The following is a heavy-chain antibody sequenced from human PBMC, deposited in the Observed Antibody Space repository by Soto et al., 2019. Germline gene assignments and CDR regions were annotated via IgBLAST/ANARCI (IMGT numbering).Heavy chain of an antibody. CDR3: TAHRSSLTMRRGVMIGDYYYYGMDV. D-gene: IGHD3-10*01. CDR1: GFTFSSYW. CDR2: IKQDGSEK. Sequence: GGSLRLSCAASGFTFSSYWMSWVRQAPGKGLEWVANIKQDGSEKYYVDSVKGRFTISRDDSESIAYLQMNSLKTEDTAVYYCTAHRSSLTMRRGVMIGDYYYYGMDVWGQGTTVTVSS. J-gene: IGHJ6*02. V-gene: IGHV3-7*05.